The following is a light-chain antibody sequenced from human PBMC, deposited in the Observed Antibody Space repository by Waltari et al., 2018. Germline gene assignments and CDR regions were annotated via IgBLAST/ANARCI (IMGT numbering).Light chain of an antibody. Sequence: QSALTQPASVSGSPGQSITISCTGSSSDVGNYKRVSWYQQHPGKAPKLMIYAVSKRPSGVSDRFSVSKSGDTASLTISGLQPEDEADYFCCSYAGSSKGVFGGGTKVTVL. J-gene: IGLJ2*01. V-gene: IGLV2-23*02. CDR3: CSYAGSSKGV. CDR1: SSDVGNYKR. CDR2: AVS.